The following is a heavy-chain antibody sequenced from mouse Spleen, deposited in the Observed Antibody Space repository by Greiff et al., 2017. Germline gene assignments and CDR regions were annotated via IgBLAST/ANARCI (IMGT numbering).Heavy chain of an antibody. CDR3: VREDPHWSFDV. CDR2: IRSKSNNYAT. J-gene: IGHJ1*01. V-gene: IGHV10-1*02. Sequence: EVQVVESGGGLVQPKGSLKLSCAASGFTFNTYAMNWVRQAPGKGLEWVARIRSKSNNYATYYADSVKDRFTISRDDSQSMLYLQMNNLKTEDTAMYYCVREDPHWSFDVWGAGTTVTVSS. CDR1: GFTFNTYA.